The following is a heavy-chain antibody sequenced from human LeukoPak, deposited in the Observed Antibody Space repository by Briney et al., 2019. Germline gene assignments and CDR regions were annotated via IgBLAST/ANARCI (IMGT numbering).Heavy chain of an antibody. J-gene: IGHJ6*02. CDR1: GDSLSSGGYY. V-gene: IGHV4-31*03. D-gene: IGHD4-17*01. Sequence: SQTLSLTCTVSGDSLSSGGYYWRWLRQHPGRGREWLGYIDYSGSPYDNPSLKSRVTISVDTSKNQFSLKLSSVTAADTAVYYRARERHDYGDYNYGMDVWGQGTTVTVSS. CDR3: ARERHDYGDYNYGMDV. CDR2: IDYSGSP.